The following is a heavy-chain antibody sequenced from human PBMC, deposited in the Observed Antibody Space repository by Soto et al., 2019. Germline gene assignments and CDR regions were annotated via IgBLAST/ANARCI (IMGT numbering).Heavy chain of an antibody. J-gene: IGHJ4*02. CDR3: ASGGDSDKQTSY. Sequence: LRLSCAASGFTFSNYGMHWVRQAPGKGLEWVSYISSISSTTYYADSVKGRFTISRDNAKNSLYLQMNTLRAEDTAVYYCASGGDSDKQTSYWGQGTLVTVSS. V-gene: IGHV3-48*01. CDR1: GFTFSNYG. CDR2: ISSISSTT. D-gene: IGHD3-16*01.